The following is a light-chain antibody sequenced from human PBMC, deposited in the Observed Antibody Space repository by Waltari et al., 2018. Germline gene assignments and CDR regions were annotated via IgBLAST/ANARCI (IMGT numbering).Light chain of an antibody. Sequence: QSALTQPASVSGSPGQSITISCTGTSSDIGRYNYVSWYQQHPGKATKRIIDEVNNRPAGVSNRFSGSKSGSTASLTISGLQADDEADYYCCSFTSTLDVFGGGTKLTVL. CDR2: EVN. V-gene: IGLV2-14*03. CDR1: SSDIGRYNY. CDR3: CSFTSTLDV. J-gene: IGLJ2*01.